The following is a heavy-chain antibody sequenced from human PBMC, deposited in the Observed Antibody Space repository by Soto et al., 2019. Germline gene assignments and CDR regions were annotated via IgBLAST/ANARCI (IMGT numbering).Heavy chain of an antibody. J-gene: IGHJ3*02. CDR1: EGSINWSPDY. D-gene: IGHD3-10*01. Sequence: SETLSLTCTVSEGSINWSPDYWGWLRQPPGKEPQWIASVHYTASTYYNPSLKSRVTISVDTSKNQLSLNLSSVSAADTAVYSCARGLRGSLVRGVITAATDAFDIWGQGTMVTVSS. V-gene: IGHV4-39*07. CDR2: VHYTAST. CDR3: ARGLRGSLVRGVITAATDAFDI.